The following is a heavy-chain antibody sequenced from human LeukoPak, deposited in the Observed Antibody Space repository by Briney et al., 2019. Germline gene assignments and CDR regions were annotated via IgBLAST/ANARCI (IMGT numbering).Heavy chain of an antibody. J-gene: IGHJ4*02. Sequence: GRSLRLSCAASGFTFSSYGMHWVRQAPGKGLEWVAVISYDGSNKYYADSVKGRFTISRDNSENTLYLQMNSLRAEDTAVYYCAKIPIVGPGGYWGQGTLVTVSS. V-gene: IGHV3-30*18. D-gene: IGHD1-26*01. CDR3: AKIPIVGPGGY. CDR2: ISYDGSNK. CDR1: GFTFSSYG.